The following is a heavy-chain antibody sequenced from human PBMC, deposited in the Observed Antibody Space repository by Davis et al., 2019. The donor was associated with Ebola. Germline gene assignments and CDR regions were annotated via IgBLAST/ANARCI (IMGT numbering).Heavy chain of an antibody. V-gene: IGHV3-30*02. D-gene: IGHD5-12*01. CDR1: GFTFSTYA. Sequence: GESLKISCAGSGFTFSTYAMTWVRQAPGKGLEWVAWIRFLGNEYYYADSVEGRFTISRDNSRNTLFLQMNTLRVEDTAVYYCARGWLRSGLDVWGKGAAVTVSS. CDR2: IRFLGNEY. CDR3: ARGWLRSGLDV. J-gene: IGHJ6*04.